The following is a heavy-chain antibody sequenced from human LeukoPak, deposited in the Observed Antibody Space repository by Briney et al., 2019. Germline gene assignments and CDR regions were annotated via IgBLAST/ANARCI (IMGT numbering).Heavy chain of an antibody. J-gene: IGHJ4*02. CDR1: GGSISSYY. V-gene: IGHV4-59*01. CDR2: IYYSGST. D-gene: IGHD2-15*01. Sequence: PSETLSLTCTVSGGSISSYYWNWIRQPPGKGLEWIGYIYYSGSTNYNPSLKSRVTISVDTSKNQFSLKLSSVTAADTAVYNCARSNCSGGRCSFDYWGQGTLVTGSS. CDR3: ARSNCSGGRCSFDY.